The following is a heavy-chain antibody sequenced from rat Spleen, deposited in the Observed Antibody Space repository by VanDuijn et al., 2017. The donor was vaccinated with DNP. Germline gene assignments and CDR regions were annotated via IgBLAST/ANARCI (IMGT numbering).Heavy chain of an antibody. J-gene: IGHJ2*01. CDR3: ATQGQLGITWFAY. CDR1: GFIFSDYN. V-gene: IGHV5S10*01. D-gene: IGHD1-10*01. CDR2: INYDGSRT. Sequence: EVQLVESGGGLVQPGRSLKLSCAASGFIFSDYNMAWVRQTPEKGLEWVATINYDGSRTYCRDSVKGRFTVSRDNAKSTLYLQMDNLRSEDTATYYCATQGQLGITWFAYWGQGVMVTVSS.